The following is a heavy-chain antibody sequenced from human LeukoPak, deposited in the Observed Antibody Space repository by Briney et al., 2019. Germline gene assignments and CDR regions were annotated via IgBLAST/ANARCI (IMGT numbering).Heavy chain of an antibody. CDR1: GFTFSDYY. J-gene: IGHJ4*02. V-gene: IGHV3-11*04. CDR2: ISGSGSTI. CDR3: ARDAPYYFDY. Sequence: GGSLRLSCAASGFTFSDYYMSWIRQAPGKGLQCISYISGSGSTIYYADSVKGRFTISRDNAKNSLYLQMNSLRAEDTAVYYCARDAPYYFDYWGQGTLVTVSS.